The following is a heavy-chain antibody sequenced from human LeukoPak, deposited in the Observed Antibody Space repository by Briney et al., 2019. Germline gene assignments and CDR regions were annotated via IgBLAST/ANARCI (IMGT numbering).Heavy chain of an antibody. CDR3: ARGVEAAAVDYYYYMDV. CDR2: INHSGST. V-gene: IGHV4-34*01. D-gene: IGHD6-13*01. Sequence: PSETLSLTCAVDGGSFSGYYCSWIRQPPGNGLEWSGEINHSGSTNYNPSLKSRVTISVDTSKNQFPLKLSSVTAADTAVYYCARGVEAAAVDYYYYMDVWGKGTTVTVSS. CDR1: GGSFSGYY. J-gene: IGHJ6*03.